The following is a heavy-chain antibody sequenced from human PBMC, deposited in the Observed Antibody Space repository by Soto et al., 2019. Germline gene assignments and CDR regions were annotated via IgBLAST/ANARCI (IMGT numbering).Heavy chain of an antibody. Sequence: LRLSCAASGFTFSSYGMHWVRQAPGKGLEWVAVIWYDGSNKYYADSVKGRFTISRDNSKNTLYLQMNSLRAEDAAVYYCARGRITIFGVAPDYWGQGTLVTVSS. J-gene: IGHJ4*02. CDR3: ARGRITIFGVAPDY. D-gene: IGHD3-3*01. CDR2: IWYDGSNK. CDR1: GFTFSSYG. V-gene: IGHV3-33*01.